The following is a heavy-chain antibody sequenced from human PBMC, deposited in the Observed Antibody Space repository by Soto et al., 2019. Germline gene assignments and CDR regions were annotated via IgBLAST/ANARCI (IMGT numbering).Heavy chain of an antibody. J-gene: IGHJ4*02. CDR3: SSCLLVGYGLEGEGE. V-gene: IGHV1-18*01. CDR1: GYTFTSYG. D-gene: IGHD5-18*01. CDR2: ISAYNGNT. Sequence: QVQLVQSGAEVKKPGASVKVACKASGYTFTSYGTSWVRQAPGQGLEWMGWISAYNGNTKYARKLQGRVTMTTDTSTSTAYMELRSLRSDDTAVYYCSSCLLVGYGLEGEGEWGQGTLVTVSS.